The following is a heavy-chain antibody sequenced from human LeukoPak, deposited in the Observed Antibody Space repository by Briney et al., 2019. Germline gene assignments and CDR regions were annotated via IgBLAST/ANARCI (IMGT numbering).Heavy chain of an antibody. CDR2: ISGSGGST. CDR1: GFTFGDYA. J-gene: IGHJ4*02. V-gene: IGHV3-23*01. CDR3: AKVQYSSSWYGLDY. Sequence: GGSLRLSCTASGFTFGDYAMSWVRQAPGKGLEWVSAISGSGGSTYYADSVKGRFTISRDNSKNTLYLQMNSLRAEDTAVYYCAKVQYSSSWYGLDYWGQGTLVTVSS. D-gene: IGHD6-13*01.